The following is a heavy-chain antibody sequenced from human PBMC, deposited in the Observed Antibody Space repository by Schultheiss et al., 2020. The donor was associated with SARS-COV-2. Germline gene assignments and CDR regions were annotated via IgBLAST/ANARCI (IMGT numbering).Heavy chain of an antibody. CDR3: ARSAHSSSWRDYFDY. Sequence: GGSLSLSCAASGFTFSRSVMSWVRQAPGKGLEWVSAISDSDDNTYYADSAKGRFTISRDNSKNTLYLQMNSLRAEDTAVYYCARSAHSSSWRDYFDYWGQGTLVTVSS. J-gene: IGHJ4*02. CDR1: GFTFSRSV. V-gene: IGHV3-23*01. CDR2: ISDSDDNT. D-gene: IGHD6-13*01.